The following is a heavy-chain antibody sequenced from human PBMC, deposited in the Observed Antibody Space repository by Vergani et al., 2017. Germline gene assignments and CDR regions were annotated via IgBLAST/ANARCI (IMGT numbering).Heavy chain of an antibody. J-gene: IGHJ6*03. Sequence: QVQLQQWGAGLLKPSETLSLSCAVYGWSFSGYYWSWIRQPPGKGLEWIGEINHSGSTKYNPSLKSRVTISVDTSKNQFSLKLSSVTAADTAVYYCARGRRMVRRVRDYYYIDVWGKGTTVTVSS. CDR2: INHSGST. CDR3: ARGRRMVRRVRDYYYIDV. D-gene: IGHD3-10*01. V-gene: IGHV4-34*01. CDR1: GWSFSGYY.